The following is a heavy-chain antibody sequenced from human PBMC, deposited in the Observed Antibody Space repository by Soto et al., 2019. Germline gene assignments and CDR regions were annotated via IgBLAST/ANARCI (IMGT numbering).Heavy chain of an antibody. V-gene: IGHV3-15*01. Sequence: GGSLRLSCAASGFTFSNAWMSWVRQAPGKGLEWVGRIKSKTDGGTTDYAAPVKGRFTISRDDSKNTLYLQMNSLKTEDTAVYYCTTDALAYCGGDCYPEYFQHWGQGTLVTVSS. CDR3: TTDALAYCGGDCYPEYFQH. CDR2: IKSKTDGGTT. CDR1: GFTFSNAW. J-gene: IGHJ1*01. D-gene: IGHD2-21*02.